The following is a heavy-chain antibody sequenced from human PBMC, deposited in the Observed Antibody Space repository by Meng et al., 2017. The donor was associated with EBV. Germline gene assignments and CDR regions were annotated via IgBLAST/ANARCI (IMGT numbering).Heavy chain of an antibody. D-gene: IGHD3-3*01. CDR1: GYTFTSSA. CDR3: ARSGATIFGVVIPTYYFDY. CDR2: INAGNGNT. J-gene: IGHJ4*02. V-gene: IGHV1-3*01. Sequence: QVPLVTCGAEVKNPGASVKVSCKASGYTFTSSAMHWVRQAPGQRLEWMGWINAGNGNTKYSQKFQGRVTITRDTSASTAYMELSSLRSEDTAVYYCARSGATIFGVVIPTYYFDYWGQGTLVTVSS.